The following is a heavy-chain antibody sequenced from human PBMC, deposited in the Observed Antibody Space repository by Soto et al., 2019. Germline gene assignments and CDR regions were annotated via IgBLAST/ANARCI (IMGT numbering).Heavy chain of an antibody. J-gene: IGHJ2*01. Sequence: QLRLQESGSGLVKPSQTLSLTCAVSGGSISSGNDSWSWIRQPPGKGLEWIGYIFHSGSPYYNPSLKSRVTISVDRSKNQFSLRLSSVTAAATAVYYCARDLHDYGDWYFDLWGRGTLVTVSS. V-gene: IGHV4-30-2*01. CDR1: GGSISSGNDS. D-gene: IGHD4-17*01. CDR3: ARDLHDYGDWYFDL. CDR2: IFHSGSP.